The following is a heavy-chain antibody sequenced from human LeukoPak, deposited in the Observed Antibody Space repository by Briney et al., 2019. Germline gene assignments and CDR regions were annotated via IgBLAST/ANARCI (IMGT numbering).Heavy chain of an antibody. CDR1: GFTFSNYG. J-gene: IGHJ4*02. CDR2: ISASGGTT. CDR3: ARTGLTYLTTVTTWFDY. V-gene: IGHV3-23*01. D-gene: IGHD4-17*01. Sequence: GGSLRLSCAASGFTFSNYGISWVRQAPGKGLEWVSAISASGGTTYYADSVKGRFTISRDNSKNTLYLQMNSLRAEDTAVYYCARTGLTYLTTVTTWFDYWGQGTLVTVSS.